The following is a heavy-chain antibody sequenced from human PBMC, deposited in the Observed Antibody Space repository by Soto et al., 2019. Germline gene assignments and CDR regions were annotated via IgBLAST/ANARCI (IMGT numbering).Heavy chain of an antibody. J-gene: IGHJ4*02. Sequence: GGSLRLSCAASGFTFSDYYMSWIRQAPGKGLEWVSYISSSSSYTNYADSVKGRFTISRDNAKNSLYLQMNSLRAEDTAVYYCARDSSGSIFDYWGQGTLVTVSS. CDR3: ARDSSGSIFDY. CDR2: ISSSSSYT. D-gene: IGHD6-19*01. V-gene: IGHV3-11*05. CDR1: GFTFSDYY.